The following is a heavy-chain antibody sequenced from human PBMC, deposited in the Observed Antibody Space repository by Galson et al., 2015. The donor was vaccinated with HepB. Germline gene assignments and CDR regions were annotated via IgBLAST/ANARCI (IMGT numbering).Heavy chain of an antibody. J-gene: IGHJ3*02. CDR3: VKGWGLVRDAFDI. D-gene: IGHD3-10*01. Sequence: SLRLSCAASGFTFSSYAMHWVRQAPGKGLEYVSAISSNGGSTYYADSVKGRFTISRDNSKNTLYLQMSSLRAEDTAVYYCVKGWGLVRDAFDIWGQGTMVTVSS. CDR1: GFTFSSYA. CDR2: ISSNGGST. V-gene: IGHV3-64D*06.